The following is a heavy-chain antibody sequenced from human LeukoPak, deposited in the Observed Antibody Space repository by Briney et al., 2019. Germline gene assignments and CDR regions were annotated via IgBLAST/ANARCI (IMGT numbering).Heavy chain of an antibody. Sequence: ASVKVSCKASGYTFTSYGISWVRQAPGQGGEGMGWISAYNGNTNYAQTLHGSVTITTSTSTFTTYMELRSLRSDDTAVYYCAREKNLPYYDYVWGSRALDYWGQGTLVTVSS. CDR1: GYTFTSYG. V-gene: IGHV1-18*01. CDR3: AREKNLPYYDYVWGSRALDY. D-gene: IGHD3-16*01. J-gene: IGHJ4*02. CDR2: ISAYNGNT.